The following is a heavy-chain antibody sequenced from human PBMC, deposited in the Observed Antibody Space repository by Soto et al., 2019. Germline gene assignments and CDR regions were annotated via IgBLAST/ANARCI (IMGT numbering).Heavy chain of an antibody. D-gene: IGHD3-9*01. V-gene: IGHV1-2*02. Sequence: ASVKVSCQASGYTFTSYYLHWVRQAPGQGLEWMGWINPNSGATHYARKFQGRVTMTRDTSVTTTSMEMSGLTSDDTAVSYCATFYSDTTNFEEYFDYWGQGTQVTVSS. CDR2: INPNSGAT. CDR1: GYTFTSYY. CDR3: ATFYSDTTNFEEYFDY. J-gene: IGHJ4*02.